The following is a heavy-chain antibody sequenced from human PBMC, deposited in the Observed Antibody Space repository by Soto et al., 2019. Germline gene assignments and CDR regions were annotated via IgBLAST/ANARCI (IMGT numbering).Heavy chain of an antibody. CDR1: GFTFSSYW. V-gene: IGHV3-74*01. J-gene: IGHJ5*01. D-gene: IGHD2-15*01. Sequence: EVQLVESGGGLVQPAGSLRLSCAASGFTFSSYWMHWVRQAPGKGLVWVSRINRDGSSTSYADSVKGRFTISRDNAKNALLLQMNSLRAEDTAVYYCVRTSVVVAAATRDDSWGQGTLVTISS. CDR2: INRDGSST. CDR3: VRTSVVVAAATRDDS.